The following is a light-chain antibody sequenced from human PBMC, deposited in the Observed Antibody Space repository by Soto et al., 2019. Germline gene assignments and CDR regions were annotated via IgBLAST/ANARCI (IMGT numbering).Light chain of an antibody. V-gene: IGKV3-11*01. Sequence: EIVLTQSPATLSLSPGERATLSCRASQSVSSYLAWYQQKPGQAPRLLIYDASNRATGIPARFSGSGSGTDFTLTISSLEPEDFAVYYCQQYGSSPPTFGQGTKVEFK. CDR3: QQYGSSPPT. J-gene: IGKJ1*01. CDR1: QSVSSY. CDR2: DAS.